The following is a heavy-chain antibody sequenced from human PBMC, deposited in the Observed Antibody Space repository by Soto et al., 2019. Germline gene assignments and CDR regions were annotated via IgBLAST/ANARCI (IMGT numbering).Heavy chain of an antibody. CDR1: GFTFSSYA. CDR3: ARDKLRGFSNWFDP. J-gene: IGHJ5*02. D-gene: IGHD3-10*01. CDR2: IYSGGGT. V-gene: IGHV3-66*01. Sequence: GGSLRLSCAASGFTFSSYAMSWVRQAPGKGLEWVSVIYSGGGTYYADSVKGRFTISRDNSENTMYLQMNSLRAEDTAVYYCARDKLRGFSNWFDPWGQGT.